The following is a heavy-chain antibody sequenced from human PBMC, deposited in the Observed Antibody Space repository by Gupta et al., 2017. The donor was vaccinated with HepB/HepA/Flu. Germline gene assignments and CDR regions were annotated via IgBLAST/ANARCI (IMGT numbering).Heavy chain of an antibody. J-gene: IGHJ4*02. Sequence: EVQLLESGGGLVQPGGSLRLSCAAAGFVYTRYAMSLVREAPGKGLEWVSAISGSGGSTYYADSVKGRFTISRDNSKNTLYLQMNSLRAEDTAVYYCAKDLAVRMITFGGGLKDWGQGTLVTVSS. CDR2: ISGSGGST. CDR1: GFVYTRYA. V-gene: IGHV3-23*01. D-gene: IGHD3-16*01. CDR3: AKDLAVRMITFGGGLKD.